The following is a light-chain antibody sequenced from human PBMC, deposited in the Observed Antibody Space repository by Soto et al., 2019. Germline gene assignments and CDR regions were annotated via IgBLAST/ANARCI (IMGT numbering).Light chain of an antibody. CDR2: AAS. Sequence: IQMTQSPSSVSASVGDRVTITCRASQGISSWLAWYQQKPGKAPNLLIFAASSLEGGVPSRFSGGGSGTDFTLTISSLQPEDVATYYCQQTNSIPLTFGGGTKVEIK. J-gene: IGKJ4*01. V-gene: IGKV1-12*01. CDR1: QGISSW. CDR3: QQTNSIPLT.